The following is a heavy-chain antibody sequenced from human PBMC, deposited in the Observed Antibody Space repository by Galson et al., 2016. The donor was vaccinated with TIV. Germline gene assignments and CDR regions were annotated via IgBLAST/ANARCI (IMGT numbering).Heavy chain of an antibody. V-gene: IGHV3-48*03. CDR3: ARGRGYRTTTSCYMDY. CDR1: GFSFSSYE. J-gene: IGHJ4*02. D-gene: IGHD2-2*02. Sequence: SLRLSCAATGFSFSSYEMNWVRQAPGKGLEWVSYIIESGRTIYYADSVKGRFTISRDNAKNSLYLQMNSLRAEDTAVYYCARGRGYRTTTSCYMDYWGQGTLVTVSS. CDR2: IIESGRTI.